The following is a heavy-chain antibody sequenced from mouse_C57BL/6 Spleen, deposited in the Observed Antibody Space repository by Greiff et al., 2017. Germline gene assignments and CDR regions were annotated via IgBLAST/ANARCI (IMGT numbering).Heavy chain of an antibody. Sequence: EVQLQESGPELVKPGASVKISCKASGYSFTDYNMNWVKQSNGKSLEWIGVINPNYGTTSYNQKFKGKATLTVYQSSSTAYMQLNRLASDDTAVYYCAREDYYGISYENLDYGGQGTTLTV. CDR2: INPNYGTT. CDR3: AREDYYGISYENLDY. D-gene: IGHD1-1*01. J-gene: IGHJ2*01. CDR1: GYSFTDYN. V-gene: IGHV1-39*01.